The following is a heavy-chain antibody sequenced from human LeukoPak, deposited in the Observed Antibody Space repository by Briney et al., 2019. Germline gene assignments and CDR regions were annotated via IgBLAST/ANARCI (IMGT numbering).Heavy chain of an antibody. CDR1: GGTFSSYA. CDR2: IIPIFGTA. Sequence: SVKVSCKASGGTFSSYAISWVRQAPGQGLEWMGGIIPIFGTANYAQEFQGRVTITADESTSTAYMELSSLRSEDTAVYYCASGMAAAGWSYFDYWGQGTLVTVSS. D-gene: IGHD6-13*01. J-gene: IGHJ4*02. CDR3: ASGMAAAGWSYFDY. V-gene: IGHV1-69*01.